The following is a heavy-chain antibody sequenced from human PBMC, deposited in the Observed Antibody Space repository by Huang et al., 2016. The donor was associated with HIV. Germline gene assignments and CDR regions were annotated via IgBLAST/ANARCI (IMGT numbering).Heavy chain of an antibody. CDR1: GYTFSNYD. J-gene: IGHJ4*02. CDR3: ATLPPVNYGRSGGRVRDY. D-gene: IGHD2-15*01. Sequence: QVQLVQSGAEVKKPGASVKVSCKASGYTFSNYDSNWVRPAPGQGLAWMGGMNPNRGNTGYARKFQGRVTMTRSTSISTAYMELGRLRFEDTAVYYCATLPPVNYGRSGGRVRDYWGQGSLVTVSS. CDR2: MNPNRGNT. V-gene: IGHV1-8*01.